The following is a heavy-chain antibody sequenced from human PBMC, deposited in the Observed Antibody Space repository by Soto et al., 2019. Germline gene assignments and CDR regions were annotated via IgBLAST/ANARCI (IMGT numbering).Heavy chain of an antibody. CDR2: ISGSSSTI. CDR3: ARGYGYFAI. CDR1: GFTFSSDS. J-gene: IGHJ2*01. Sequence: EVHLVESGGSLVQPGGSLRLSCAASGFTFSSDSMNWVRQAPGKGLEWVSYISGSSSTIYYADSVKGRFTISRDNAKNSLYLLMTSLRADDTAVYYCARGYGYFAIWGRGTLVAVSS. V-gene: IGHV3-48*04.